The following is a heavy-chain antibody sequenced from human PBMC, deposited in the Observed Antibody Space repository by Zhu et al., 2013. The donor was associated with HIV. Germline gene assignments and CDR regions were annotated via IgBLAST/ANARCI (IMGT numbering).Heavy chain of an antibody. CDR2: INPNSGGT. CDR3: ARGERYCSGGSCYAFDY. J-gene: IGHJ4*02. Sequence: QVQLVQSGAEVKKPGASVKVSCKASGYTFTGYYMHWVRQAPGQGLEWMGWINPNSGGTNYAQKFQGRVTMTRDTSISTAYMELSRLRSDDTAVYYCARGERYCSGGSCYAFDYWGQGTLVTVSS. V-gene: IGHV1-2*02. CDR1: GYTFTGYY. D-gene: IGHD2-15*01.